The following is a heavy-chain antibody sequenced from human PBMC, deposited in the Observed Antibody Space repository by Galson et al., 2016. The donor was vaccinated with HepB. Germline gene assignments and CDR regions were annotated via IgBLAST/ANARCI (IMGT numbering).Heavy chain of an antibody. Sequence: SVKVSCKASGYTFNRYGITWLRQAPGQGLEWLGWIGTYYGNTKSAEKFHGRITMTRDISTSTVSMELGFLTSDDTAVYYCARDAGTEKIVLVPPPLQSWFDAWGQGTLVTVSS. CDR3: ARDAGTEKIVLVPPPLQSWFDA. CDR1: GYTFNRYG. V-gene: IGHV1-18*01. J-gene: IGHJ5*02. CDR2: IGTYYGNT. D-gene: IGHD2-2*01.